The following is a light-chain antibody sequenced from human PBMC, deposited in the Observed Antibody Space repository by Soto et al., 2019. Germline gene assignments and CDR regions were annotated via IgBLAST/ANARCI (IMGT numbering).Light chain of an antibody. CDR3: SSYTSSSTYV. CDR1: SSDVGGYNY. CDR2: EVG. J-gene: IGLJ1*01. Sequence: QSVLTQPASVSGSPGQSITISCTGTSSDVGGYNYVSWYQQHPGKAPKLMIYEVGNRPSGVSNRFSGSKSGSTASLTISGLQAEDEADYYCSSYTSSSTYVFGTGTKVTVL. V-gene: IGLV2-14*01.